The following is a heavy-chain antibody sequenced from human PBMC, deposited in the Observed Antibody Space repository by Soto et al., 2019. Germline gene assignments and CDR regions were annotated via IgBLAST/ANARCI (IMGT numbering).Heavy chain of an antibody. V-gene: IGHV1-2*02. J-gene: IGHJ5*02. CDR3: ARAGYSGSYRSWFDP. D-gene: IGHD1-26*01. CDR2: INPNSGGT. CDR1: GYTFTGYY. Sequence: QVQLVQSGAEVKKPGASVKVSCKASGYTFTGYYMHWVRQAPGQGLEWMGWINPNSGGTNYAQKFQGRVTMTRDTSISTAYRELSRLRSDDTAVYYCARAGYSGSYRSWFDPWGQGTLVTVSS.